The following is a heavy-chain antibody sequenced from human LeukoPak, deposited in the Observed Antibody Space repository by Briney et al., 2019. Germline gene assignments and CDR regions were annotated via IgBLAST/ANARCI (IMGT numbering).Heavy chain of an antibody. V-gene: IGHV2-70*11. J-gene: IGHJ4*02. D-gene: IGHD5-24*01. CDR2: IDWDDEK. CDR3: AWMGREGYKTFES. Sequence: SGPALVEPTETLTLTCTFSGFSLSFAGMCVSWLRQPPGKALEWLARIDWDDEKYYSTSLETRLTISKDTSKNQVVLTMTNMDPVDTATYYCAWMGREGYKTFESWGQGSLVTVSS. CDR1: GFSLSFAGMC.